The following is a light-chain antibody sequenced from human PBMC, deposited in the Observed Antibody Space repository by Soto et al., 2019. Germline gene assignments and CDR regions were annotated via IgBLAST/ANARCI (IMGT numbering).Light chain of an antibody. V-gene: IGKV3-15*01. J-gene: IGKJ1*01. Sequence: DISHPPATLSVSPGERATLSCRASQSVSSNLAWYQQKPGQAPRLLIYGASTRATGIPARFSGSGSGTEFTLTISSLQSEDFAVDYRQKYNNWAWTFGQATKLDIK. CDR1: QSVSSN. CDR2: GAS. CDR3: QKYNNWAWT.